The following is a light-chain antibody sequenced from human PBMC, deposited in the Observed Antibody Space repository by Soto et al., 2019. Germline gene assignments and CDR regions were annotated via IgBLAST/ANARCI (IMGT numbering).Light chain of an antibody. J-gene: IGLJ1*01. V-gene: IGLV2-14*03. CDR1: SSDVGGYNY. Sequence: QSVLTQPASVSGSPGQSITISCTGTSSDVGGYNYVSWYQHHPGKAPKLMIYDVSNRPSGFSNRFSGSKSGNTASLTISGLQAEDEANYYCSSYTVSSIPYVFGAGTKVTVL. CDR2: DVS. CDR3: SSYTVSSIPYV.